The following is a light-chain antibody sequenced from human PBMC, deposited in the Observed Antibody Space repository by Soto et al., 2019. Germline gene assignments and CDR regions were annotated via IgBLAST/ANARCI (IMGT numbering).Light chain of an antibody. J-gene: IGKJ4*01. V-gene: IGKV3-11*01. CDR2: DAS. CDR3: QQRCDWPLT. CDR1: QSLSGQ. Sequence: EIVLTQSPATLSLSPGERVTLSCRASQSLSGQLAWYQQKPGQAPRLLIYDASNRATGIPARFSGSGSATDFTLTISSLEPEDFAVYFCQQRCDWPLTFGGGTKVEIK.